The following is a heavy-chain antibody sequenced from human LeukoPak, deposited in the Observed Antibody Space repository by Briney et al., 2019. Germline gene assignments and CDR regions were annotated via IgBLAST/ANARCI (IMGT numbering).Heavy chain of an antibody. CDR3: ARVSRDGYNLYWYFDL. V-gene: IGHV4-34*01. D-gene: IGHD5-24*01. Sequence: SETLSLTCAVYGGSFSGYYWSWIRQPPGKGLEWIGEINHSGSTNYNPSLKSRVTISVDTSKNQFSLKLSSVTAADTAVYYCARVSRDGYNLYWYFDLWGRGTLVTVSS. CDR2: INHSGST. CDR1: GGSFSGYY. J-gene: IGHJ2*01.